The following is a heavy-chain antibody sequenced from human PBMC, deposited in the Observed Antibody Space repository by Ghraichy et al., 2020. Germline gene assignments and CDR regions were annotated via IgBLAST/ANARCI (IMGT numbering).Heavy chain of an antibody. V-gene: IGHV3-11*01. J-gene: IGHJ6*02. Sequence: GGSLRLSCAASGFTFSVYYMNWIRQAPGKGLEWVSYISSSGSTIYYADSVKGRFTISRDNARNSLFLQMNSLRADDTAVYYCARDHGVGDNFYQYNGMDVWGQGTTVTISS. CDR2: ISSSGSTI. CDR3: ARDHGVGDNFYQYNGMDV. D-gene: IGHD1-26*01. CDR1: GFTFSVYY.